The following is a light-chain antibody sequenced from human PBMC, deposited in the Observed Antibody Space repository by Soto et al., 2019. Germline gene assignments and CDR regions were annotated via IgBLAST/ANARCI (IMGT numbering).Light chain of an antibody. V-gene: IGLV2-8*01. CDR3: SSYAGRTLYV. Sequence: LTQPPSASGSPGQSVTISCTGTSSDVGGYDYVSWYQQRPGKAPKLLIHEVTKRPSGVPDRFSGSKSGNTASLTVSGLQAEDEADYYCSSYAGRTLYVFGTGTKVTVL. CDR2: EVT. CDR1: SSDVGGYDY. J-gene: IGLJ1*01.